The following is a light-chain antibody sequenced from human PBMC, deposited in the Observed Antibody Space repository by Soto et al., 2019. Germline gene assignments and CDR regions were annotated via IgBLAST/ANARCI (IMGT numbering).Light chain of an antibody. V-gene: IGKV3-20*01. CDR3: QQYGSSPTT. CDR1: QRLSASD. Sequence: EIVLTQSPGTLSLSPGQRATLSCRASQRLSASDIAWYQQKPGQAPRLLIYGASTRAPGFPDRFSGSGSGTDFTLTISRLEPEDFAVYHCQQYGSSPTTFGQGTKVDIK. CDR2: GAS. J-gene: IGKJ1*01.